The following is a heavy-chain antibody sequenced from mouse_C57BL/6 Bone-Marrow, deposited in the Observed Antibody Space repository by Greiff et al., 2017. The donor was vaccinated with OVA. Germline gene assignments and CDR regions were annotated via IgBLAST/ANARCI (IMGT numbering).Heavy chain of an antibody. J-gene: IGHJ2*01. D-gene: IGHD1-1*01. V-gene: IGHV3-6*01. CDR1: GYSITSGYY. CDR3: ARQGGSSYGY. Sequence: DVHLVESGPGLVKPSQSLSFTCSVIGYSITSGYYWNWIRQFPGNKREWMAYLSYDGSNTYNPSPKNRISIPRDTSKNQFFLKLNSVTTEDTATYYCARQGGSSYGYWGQGTTLTVSS. CDR2: LSYDGSN.